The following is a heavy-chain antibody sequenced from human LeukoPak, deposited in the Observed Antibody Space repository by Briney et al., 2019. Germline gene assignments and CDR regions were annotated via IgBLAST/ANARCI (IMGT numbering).Heavy chain of an antibody. D-gene: IGHD3-22*01. CDR1: GGSISSSNW. J-gene: IGHJ2*01. CDR2: IYHSGST. V-gene: IGHV4-4*02. CDR3: ARGVTMIVVVIHDWYFDL. Sequence: SETLSLTCAVSGGSISSSNWWGWVRQPPGKGLEWIGEIYHSGSTNYNPSLKSRVTISVDKSKNQFSLKLSSVTAADTAVYYCARGVTMIVVVIHDWYFDLWGRGTLVTVSS.